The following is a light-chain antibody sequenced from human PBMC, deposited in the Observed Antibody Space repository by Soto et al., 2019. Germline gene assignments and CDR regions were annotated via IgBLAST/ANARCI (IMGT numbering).Light chain of an antibody. CDR3: QQYNNRPYT. Sequence: EIVMTQSPATLSASPGERAPLSCRASQSVGSNLAWYQQKPGQAPRLLIYDASTRATGIPASFSGSGSGTEFTLTIRSLQSEDSAVYYCQQYNNRPYTFGQGTKLEI. CDR1: QSVGSN. V-gene: IGKV3-15*01. J-gene: IGKJ2*01. CDR2: DAS.